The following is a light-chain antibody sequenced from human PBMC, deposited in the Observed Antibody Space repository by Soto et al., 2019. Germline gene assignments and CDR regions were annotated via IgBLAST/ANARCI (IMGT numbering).Light chain of an antibody. Sequence: QSALTQPPSASGTPGQRVTISCSGGSSNIGTNAVNWYQQLPGTAPILLIYNNNQRPSGVPDRFSGSKSGTSASLAISGLQSEDEADYYCAEWDDSLNGYVFGTGTKVTVL. J-gene: IGLJ1*01. CDR1: SSNIGTNA. CDR3: AEWDDSLNGYV. CDR2: NNN. V-gene: IGLV1-44*01.